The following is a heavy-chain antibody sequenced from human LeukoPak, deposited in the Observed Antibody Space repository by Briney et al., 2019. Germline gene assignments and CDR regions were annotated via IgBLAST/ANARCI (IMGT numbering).Heavy chain of an antibody. J-gene: IGHJ4*02. CDR2: INPNSGGT. D-gene: IGHD3-10*01. CDR1: GGTFSSYA. V-gene: IGHV1-2*02. CDR3: ARSPFGEYFDY. Sequence: ASVKVSCKASGGTFSSYAISWVRQAPGQGLEWMGWINPNSGGTNYAQKFQGRVTMTRDTSISTAYMELSRLRSDDTAVYYCARSPFGEYFDYWGQGTLVTVST.